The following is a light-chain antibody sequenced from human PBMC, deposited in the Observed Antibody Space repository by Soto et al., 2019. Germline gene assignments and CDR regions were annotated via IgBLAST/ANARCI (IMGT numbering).Light chain of an antibody. CDR3: QHYNSYSEA. CDR1: QSINRF. J-gene: IGKJ1*01. CDR2: KAS. Sequence: DIQMTQSTSSLSASVGDRVTITCLASQSINRFLNWYQQKPGKAPKLLIYKASTLKSGVPSRFSGSGSGTEFTLTISSLQPDDFATYYCQHYNSYSEAFGQGTKVDIK. V-gene: IGKV1-5*03.